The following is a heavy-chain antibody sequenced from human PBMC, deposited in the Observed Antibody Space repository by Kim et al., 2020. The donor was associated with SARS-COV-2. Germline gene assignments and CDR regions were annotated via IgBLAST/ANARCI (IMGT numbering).Heavy chain of an antibody. Sequence: GGSLRLSCVASGFTFSTYVMSWVRQAPGKGLECVSSISGSGGETFYGDSVRGWFSISRDNYKITVYLQMNSLRAEDTAVYYCARAMSDPRRVTRFTVLSFEIWGQGSMLTVSS. D-gene: IGHD2-21*02. CDR3: ARAMSDPRRVTRFTVLSFEI. CDR1: GFTFSTYV. J-gene: IGHJ3*02. V-gene: IGHV3-23*01. CDR2: ISGSGGET.